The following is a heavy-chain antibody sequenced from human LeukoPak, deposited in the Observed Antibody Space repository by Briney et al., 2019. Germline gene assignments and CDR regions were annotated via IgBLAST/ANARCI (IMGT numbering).Heavy chain of an antibody. D-gene: IGHD3-22*01. CDR3: ARSRGVLITRGNDAFDI. Sequence: GGSLRLSCAASGFTFISFSMNWVRQAPGKGLEWVSFISSSNYIYYADSVKGRFTISRDNAKNLVYLQLNSLRAEDTAVYYCARSRGVLITRGNDAFDIWGQGTMVTVSS. J-gene: IGHJ3*02. CDR1: GFTFISFS. CDR2: ISSSNYI. V-gene: IGHV3-21*01.